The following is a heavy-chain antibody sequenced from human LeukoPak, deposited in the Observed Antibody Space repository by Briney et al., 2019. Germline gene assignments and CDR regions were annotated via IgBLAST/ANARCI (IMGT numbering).Heavy chain of an antibody. V-gene: IGHV3-53*04. CDR2: IYSGGST. Sequence: GGSLRLSCAASGFTVSSNYMSWVRQAPGKGLEWVSVIYSGGSTYYADSVKGRFTISRHNSKNTLYLQMNSLRAEDTAVYYCARGQVDIVATIRGGAAFDIWGQGTMVTASS. J-gene: IGHJ3*02. D-gene: IGHD5-12*01. CDR1: GFTVSSNY. CDR3: ARGQVDIVATIRGGAAFDI.